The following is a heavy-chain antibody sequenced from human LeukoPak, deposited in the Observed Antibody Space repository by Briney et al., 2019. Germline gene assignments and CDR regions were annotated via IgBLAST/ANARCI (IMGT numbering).Heavy chain of an antibody. CDR3: ARDSYSKSAYNWFDP. Sequence: GGSLRLSCAASGFTFSSYEMNWVRQAPGKGLEWVSYISSSGSTIYYADSARGRFTISRDNSKNTLYLQTNSLRAEDTAVYYCARDSYSKSAYNWFDPWGQGTLVTVSS. J-gene: IGHJ5*02. D-gene: IGHD4-11*01. CDR1: GFTFSSYE. V-gene: IGHV3-48*03. CDR2: ISSSGSTI.